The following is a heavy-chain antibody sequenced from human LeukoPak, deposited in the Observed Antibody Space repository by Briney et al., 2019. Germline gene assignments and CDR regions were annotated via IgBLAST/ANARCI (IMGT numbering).Heavy chain of an antibody. CDR2: INPNSGGS. CDR1: GYTFTGYY. CDR3: ARLIIAVAGTAIDY. Sequence: ASVKVSCKASGYTFTGYYMHWVRQAPGQGLEWMGRINPNSGGSNYAQKFQGRVTMTRDTSISTAYMELSRLRSDDTAVYYCARLIIAVAGTAIDYWGQGTLVTVSS. V-gene: IGHV1-2*06. D-gene: IGHD6-19*01. J-gene: IGHJ4*02.